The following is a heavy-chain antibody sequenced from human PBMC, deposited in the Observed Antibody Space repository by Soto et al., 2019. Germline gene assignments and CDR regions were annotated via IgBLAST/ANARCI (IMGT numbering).Heavy chain of an antibody. Sequence: EVQLVESGGDLVQTGGSLRLSCAASGFTLSSYWMHWVRQAPGKGLVWVSRINSDGSTTAYADSVKGRFTISRDNAKNTLFLQMNSLRVDDTAVYYCARDDRGRKYDYWGQGTLVTVSS. J-gene: IGHJ4*02. CDR3: ARDDRGRKYDY. V-gene: IGHV3-74*01. D-gene: IGHD2-15*01. CDR1: GFTLSSYW. CDR2: INSDGSTT.